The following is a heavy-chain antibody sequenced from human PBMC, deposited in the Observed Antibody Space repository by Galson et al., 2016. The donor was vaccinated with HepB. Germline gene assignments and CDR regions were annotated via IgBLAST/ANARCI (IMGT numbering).Heavy chain of an antibody. CDR2: IYSGGST. CDR3: ARDGYDFWNGYYPDY. V-gene: IGHV3-66*01. CDR1: GFTVSSNY. D-gene: IGHD3-3*01. Sequence: SLRLSCAASGFTVSSNYMSWVRQAPGKGLEWVSVIYSGGSTYYADSVKGRFTISRGNSKNTLYLQMNSLRAEDTAVYYCARDGYDFWNGYYPDYWGRGTLVTVSS. J-gene: IGHJ4*02.